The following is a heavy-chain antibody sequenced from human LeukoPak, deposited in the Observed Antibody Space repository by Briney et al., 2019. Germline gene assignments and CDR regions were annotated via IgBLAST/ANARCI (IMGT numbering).Heavy chain of an antibody. CDR1: GGSISSGGYY. V-gene: IGHV4-31*03. Sequence: SETLSLTCTVSGGSISSGGYYWSWLRQHPGKGLEWIGYIYYSGSTYYNPSLKSRVTISVYTSKNQFSLKLSSVTAADTAVYYCATVGSGSYSGYWGQGTLVTVSS. D-gene: IGHD1-26*01. CDR2: IYYSGST. J-gene: IGHJ4*02. CDR3: ATVGSGSYSGY.